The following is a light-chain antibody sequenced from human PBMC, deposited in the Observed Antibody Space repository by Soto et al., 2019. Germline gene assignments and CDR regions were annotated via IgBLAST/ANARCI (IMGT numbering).Light chain of an antibody. J-gene: IGKJ4*01. Sequence: DIVVTQSADSLAVSLVERATINCKSSQSVLYSSNNKNYLAWYQQKPGQPPKLLIYWASTRESGVPDRFSDSGSGTDFTLTISSLQAEDVAVYYCQQYYSTPLTLGGGTKVDIK. CDR2: WAS. CDR3: QQYYSTPLT. V-gene: IGKV4-1*01. CDR1: QSVLYSSNNKNY.